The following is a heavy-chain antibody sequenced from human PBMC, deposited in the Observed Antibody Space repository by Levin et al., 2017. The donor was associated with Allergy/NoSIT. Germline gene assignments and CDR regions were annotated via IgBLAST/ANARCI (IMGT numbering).Heavy chain of an antibody. J-gene: IGHJ3*01. CDR3: ARRLWVVASDDAFDV. D-gene: IGHD5-12*01. CDR2: IFHSGST. Sequence: PSETLSLTCTVSGASITSGTSFWGWIRQPPGKGLEWIGNIFHSGSTYYNSSLKSRVSISVDTSKNQFSLKLRSLTAADTAVYYCARRLWVVASDDAFDVWGQGTTVTVSS. V-gene: IGHV4-39*01. CDR1: GASITSGTSF.